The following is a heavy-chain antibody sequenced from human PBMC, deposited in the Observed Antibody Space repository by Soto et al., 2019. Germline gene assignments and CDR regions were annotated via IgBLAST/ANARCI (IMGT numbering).Heavy chain of an antibody. Sequence: GGSLRLSCAASGFTFSSYWMSWVRQAPGKGLEWVANIKQDGSEKYYVDSVKGRFTISRDNAKNSLYLQMNSLRAEDPAVYYCASLPRRGIRGVNDYWGQGTLVTVSS. D-gene: IGHD3-10*01. CDR2: IKQDGSEK. CDR1: GFTFSSYW. V-gene: IGHV3-7*01. J-gene: IGHJ4*02. CDR3: ASLPRRGIRGVNDY.